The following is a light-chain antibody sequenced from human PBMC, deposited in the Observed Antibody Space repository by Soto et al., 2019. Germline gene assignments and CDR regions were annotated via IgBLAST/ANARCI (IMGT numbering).Light chain of an antibody. V-gene: IGLV2-14*01. J-gene: IGLJ1*01. CDR1: SSDVGGYNY. Sequence: QSALTQPASVSGSPGQSITISCTGTSSDVGGYNYVSWYQPHPGKAPKLMIYEVSNRPSGVSNRFSASKSGNTASLTISGLQAEDEADYYCSSYTSISTLYVFGTGTNVTVL. CDR3: SSYTSISTLYV. CDR2: EVS.